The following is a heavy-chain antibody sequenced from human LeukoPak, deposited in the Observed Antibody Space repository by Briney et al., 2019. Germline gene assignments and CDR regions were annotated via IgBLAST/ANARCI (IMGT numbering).Heavy chain of an antibody. V-gene: IGHV1-69*13. D-gene: IGHD6-19*01. CDR2: IIPIFGTA. J-gene: IGHJ4*02. CDR3: ARARLGYSSGWPRFDY. CDR1: GGTFSSYA. Sequence: GASVKVSFTASGGTFSSYAISWVRQAPGQGLEWMGGIIPIFGTANYAQKFQGRVTITADESTSTAYMELSSLRSEDTAVYYCARARLGYSSGWPRFDYWGQGTLVTVSS.